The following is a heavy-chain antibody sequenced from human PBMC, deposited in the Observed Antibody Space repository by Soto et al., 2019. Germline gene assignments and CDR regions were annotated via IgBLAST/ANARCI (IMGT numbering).Heavy chain of an antibody. Sequence: GGSLRLSCAASGFTFSSYSMNWVRQAPGKGLEWVSSISSSSSYIYYADSVKGRFTISRDNAKNSLYLQMNSLRAEDTAVYYCARERYYDSSGYDAFDIWGQGTMVTVSS. V-gene: IGHV3-21*01. CDR1: GFTFSSYS. J-gene: IGHJ3*02. CDR2: ISSSSSYI. D-gene: IGHD3-22*01. CDR3: ARERYYDSSGYDAFDI.